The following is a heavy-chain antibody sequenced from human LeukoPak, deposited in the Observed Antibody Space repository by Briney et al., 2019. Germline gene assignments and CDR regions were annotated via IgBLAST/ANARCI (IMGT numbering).Heavy chain of an antibody. Sequence: SVKVSCKASGGTFSNYAINWVRQAPGQGLEWVGGIIPMFGTAKYAQKFQGRVTITAVESMNTAYMELSSLRSEDTAVYYCARAWLRYFHWFDPWGQGTLVTVSS. CDR3: ARAWLRYFHWFDP. J-gene: IGHJ5*02. D-gene: IGHD3-9*01. CDR1: GGTFSNYA. V-gene: IGHV1-69*13. CDR2: IIPMFGTA.